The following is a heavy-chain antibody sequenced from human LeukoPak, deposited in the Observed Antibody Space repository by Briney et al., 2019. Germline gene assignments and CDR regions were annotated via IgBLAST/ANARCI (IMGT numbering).Heavy chain of an antibody. CDR1: GFTFSDYY. CDR3: ARSDGSGSLDY. D-gene: IGHD3-10*01. Sequence: GGSLRLSCAAAGFTFSDYYMSWIRQAQGEGLEWVSYISSSSSYTNYADSVKGRFTISRDNAKNSLYLQMNSLRAEDTAVYYCARSDGSGSLDYWGQGTLVTVSS. V-gene: IGHV3-11*06. CDR2: ISSSSSYT. J-gene: IGHJ4*02.